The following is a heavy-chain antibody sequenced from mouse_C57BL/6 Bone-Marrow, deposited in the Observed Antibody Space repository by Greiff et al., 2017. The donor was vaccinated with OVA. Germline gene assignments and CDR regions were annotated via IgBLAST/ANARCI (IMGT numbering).Heavy chain of an antibody. V-gene: IGHV1-59*01. CDR3: ARSHLFDY. Sequence: QVQLQQPGAELVRPGTSVKLSCKASGDTFTSYWMHWVKQRPGQGLEWIGVIDPSDSYTNYNQKFKGKATLTVDTSSSTAYMQLSSLTSEDSAVYYCARSHLFDYWGQGTTLTVSS. CDR2: IDPSDSYT. J-gene: IGHJ2*01. CDR1: GDTFTSYW.